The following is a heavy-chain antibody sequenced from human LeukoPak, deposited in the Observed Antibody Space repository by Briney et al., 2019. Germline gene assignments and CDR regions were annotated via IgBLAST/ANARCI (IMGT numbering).Heavy chain of an antibody. V-gene: IGHV3-74*01. D-gene: IGHD4-17*01. CDR1: GFTFTNYL. CDR2: INSDGTIT. J-gene: IGHJ4*02. CDR3: ARDRTTVTTFDY. Sequence: GGSLRLSCAASGFTFTNYLMHWVRQAPGKGLVWVSRINSDGTITTYADSVKGRFTISRDNAKNSLYLQMNTLRAEDTAVYYCARDRTTVTTFDYWGQGNLVTVSS.